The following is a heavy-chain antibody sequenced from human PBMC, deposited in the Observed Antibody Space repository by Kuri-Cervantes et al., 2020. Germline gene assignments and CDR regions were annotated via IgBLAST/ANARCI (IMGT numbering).Heavy chain of an antibody. Sequence: ASVKVSCKASGYTFTSNGNSWLRQDPGHGLEWMGWISAYNGNTNYAQKLQGRVTMTKDTSTSTAYMELSSLRSEDTAVYYCATASFGSPSPSLDYWGQGTLVTVSS. D-gene: IGHD3-10*01. J-gene: IGHJ4*02. CDR3: ATASFGSPSPSLDY. CDR2: ISAYNGNT. CDR1: GYTFTSNG. V-gene: IGHV1-18*01.